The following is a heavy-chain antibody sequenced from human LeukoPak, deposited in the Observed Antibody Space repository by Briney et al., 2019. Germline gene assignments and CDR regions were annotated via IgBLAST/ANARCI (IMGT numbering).Heavy chain of an antibody. CDR2: IYYSGST. CDR1: GGSISSYY. D-gene: IGHD1-26*01. CDR3: ARGGRWYSGSSPMFPFDY. V-gene: IGHV4-59*01. Sequence: PSETLSLTCTVSGGSISSYYWSWIRQPPGKGLEWIGYIYYSGSTNYNPSLKSRVTISVDTSKNQFSLKLSSVTAADTAVYYCARGGRWYSGSSPMFPFDYWGQGTLVTASS. J-gene: IGHJ4*02.